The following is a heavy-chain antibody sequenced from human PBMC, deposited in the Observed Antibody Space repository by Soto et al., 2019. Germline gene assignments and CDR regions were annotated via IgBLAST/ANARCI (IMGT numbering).Heavy chain of an antibody. V-gene: IGHV3-33*01. Sequence: GGSLRLSCAASGFTFSSYGMHWVRQAPGKGLEWVAVIWYDGSNKYYADSVKGRFTISRDNSKNTLYLQMNSLRAEVTAVYYCARDKVVNTYYFDYLGQGNLVTVSS. CDR3: ARDKVVNTYYFDY. CDR1: GFTFSSYG. J-gene: IGHJ4*02. CDR2: IWYDGSNK. D-gene: IGHD3-22*01.